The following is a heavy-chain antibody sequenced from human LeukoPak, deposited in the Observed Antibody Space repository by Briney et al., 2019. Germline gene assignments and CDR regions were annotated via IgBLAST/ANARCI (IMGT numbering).Heavy chain of an antibody. J-gene: IGHJ2*01. CDR2: IKQDGSEK. D-gene: IGHD2-2*01. Sequence: SGGSLRLSCAACRFTFSSYWMSWVRQAPGKGLEWVAKIKQDGSEKYYVDSVKGRFTISRDNAKNSLYLQMNSLRAEDMAVYYCARVGLSSTSLFFYWYFDLWGRGTLVTVSS. CDR3: ARVGLSSTSLFFYWYFDL. V-gene: IGHV3-7*01. CDR1: RFTFSSYW.